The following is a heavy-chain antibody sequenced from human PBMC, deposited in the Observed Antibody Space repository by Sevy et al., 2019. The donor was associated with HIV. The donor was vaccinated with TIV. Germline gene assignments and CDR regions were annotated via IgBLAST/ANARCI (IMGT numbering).Heavy chain of an antibody. CDR2: IYYSGST. D-gene: IGHD6-13*01. Sequence: GSLRLSCTVSAGSISSYYWSWIRQPPGKGLEWIGYIYYSGSTNYNPSLKSRVTISVDTSKNQFSLKLSSVTAADTAVYYCARERQLVLDYWGQGTLVTVSS. J-gene: IGHJ4*02. CDR1: AGSISSYY. CDR3: ARERQLVLDY. V-gene: IGHV4-59*01.